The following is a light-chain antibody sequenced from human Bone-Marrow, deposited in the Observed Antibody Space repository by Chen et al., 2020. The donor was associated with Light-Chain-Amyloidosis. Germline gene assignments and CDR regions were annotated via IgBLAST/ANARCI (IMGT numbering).Light chain of an antibody. Sequence: QSALTQPASVSGSPGQSITISCTGSSSDGGTYNLVSWYQHHPGKAPKLIIYEAKKRPSGVSNRFSGSRSGYTASLTISGLQAEDEADYYCCSYAGRGKMFGGGTKLTVL. CDR3: CSYAGRGKM. J-gene: IGLJ3*02. CDR1: SSDGGTYNL. V-gene: IGLV2-23*01. CDR2: EAK.